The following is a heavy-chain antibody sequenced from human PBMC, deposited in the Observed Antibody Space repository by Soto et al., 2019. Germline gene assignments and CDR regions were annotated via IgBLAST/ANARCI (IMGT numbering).Heavy chain of an antibody. CDR2: IYSGGST. Sequence: GGSLRLSCAASGFTVSSNYMSWVRQAPGKGLEWVSVIYSGGSTYYADSVKGRFTISRDNSKNTLYLQMNSLRAEDTAVYYCASRYCSSTSCYSGSFDPWGQGTLVTVSS. CDR3: ASRYCSSTSCYSGSFDP. CDR1: GFTVSSNY. D-gene: IGHD2-2*01. V-gene: IGHV3-53*01. J-gene: IGHJ5*02.